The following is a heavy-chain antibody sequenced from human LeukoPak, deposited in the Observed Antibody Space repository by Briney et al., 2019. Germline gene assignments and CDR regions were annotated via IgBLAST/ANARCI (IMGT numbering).Heavy chain of an antibody. CDR2: IIPILGIA. CDR1: GYTFTSYG. J-gene: IGHJ5*02. Sequence: SVKVSCKASGYTFTSYGISWVRQAPGQGLEWMGRIIPILGIANYAQKFQGRVTTTADKSTSTAYMELSSLRSEDTAVYYCASKDWFDPWGQGTLVTVSS. CDR3: ASKDWFDP. V-gene: IGHV1-69*04.